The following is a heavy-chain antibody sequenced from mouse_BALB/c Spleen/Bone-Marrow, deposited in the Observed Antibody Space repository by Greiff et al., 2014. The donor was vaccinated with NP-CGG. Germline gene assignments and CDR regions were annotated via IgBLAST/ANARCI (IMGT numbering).Heavy chain of an antibody. CDR2: ISSGGST. D-gene: IGHD1-1*01. CDR1: GFTFSSYA. V-gene: IGHV5-6-5*01. Sequence: EVKVEESGGGLVKPGGSLKLSCEASGFTFSSYAMSWVRQTPEKRLEWVASISSGGSTYYPDSVKGRFTISRDNARNILYRQMSSLRSEDTAMYYCAREGGSTAHYYAMDYWGQGTSVTVSS. J-gene: IGHJ4*01. CDR3: AREGGSTAHYYAMDY.